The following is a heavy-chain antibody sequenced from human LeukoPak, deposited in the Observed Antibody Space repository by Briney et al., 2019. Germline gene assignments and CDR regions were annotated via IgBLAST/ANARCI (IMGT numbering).Heavy chain of an antibody. V-gene: IGHV4-61*02. Sequence: PSETLSLTCTVSGGSISSGSYYWSWIRQPAGKGLEWIGRIYTSGSTNYNPSPKSRVTISVDTSKNQFSLKLSSVTAADTAVYYYARWAYYGSGSYYNPSDYWGQGTLVTVSS. J-gene: IGHJ4*02. D-gene: IGHD3-10*01. CDR1: GGSISSGSYY. CDR2: IYTSGST. CDR3: ARWAYYGSGSYYNPSDY.